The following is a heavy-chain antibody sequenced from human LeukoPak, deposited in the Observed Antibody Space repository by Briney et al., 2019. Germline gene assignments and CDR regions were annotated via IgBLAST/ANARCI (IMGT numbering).Heavy chain of an antibody. D-gene: IGHD1-26*01. V-gene: IGHV4-39*01. J-gene: IGHJ4*02. CDR1: GDSISSSRFY. Sequence: PSEPLSLTCTVSGDSISSSRFYWAWIRQPPGKGLEWIGSILYTGRTFYNPSLKSRVTISVDTSKNQFSLRLGSVTASDTAVYYCPRRDVGATIDYWGQGTLVTVSS. CDR2: ILYTGRT. CDR3: PRRDVGATIDY.